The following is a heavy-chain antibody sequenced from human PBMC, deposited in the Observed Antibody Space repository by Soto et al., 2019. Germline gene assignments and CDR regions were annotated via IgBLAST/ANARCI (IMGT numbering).Heavy chain of an antibody. CDR3: TRTLTPNPAEYFQH. CDR2: INPSGGST. CDR1: GYTFTRYY. V-gene: IGHV1-46*03. Sequence: QVQLVQSGAEAKKPGASVKVSCKASGYTFTRYYMHWVRQAPGQGLEWMGMINPSGGSTTYAQNFQSRVTMTRDTSTSTNYIDLSSLRSEDTAVYYCTRTLTPNPAEYFQHWGQGTLVTVSS. D-gene: IGHD3-16*01. J-gene: IGHJ1*01.